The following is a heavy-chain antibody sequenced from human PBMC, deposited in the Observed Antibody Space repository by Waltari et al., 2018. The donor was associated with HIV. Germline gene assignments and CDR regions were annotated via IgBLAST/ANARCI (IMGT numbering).Heavy chain of an antibody. CDR1: GFTFSSGG. D-gene: IGHD7-27*01. V-gene: IGHV3-33*01. J-gene: IGHJ6*02. Sequence: QAQLVASGGCVVQPVRSLSLSGEAAGFTFSSGGTNGFGQAPGKGLEWMAIIWYDGSNKYYGASVKGRFTISRDNSKNTLYLQMNSLRAEDTAVYYCARGIPQSNWGHYYYGMDVWGQGTTVTVSS. CDR3: ARGIPQSNWGHYYYGMDV. CDR2: IWYDGSNK.